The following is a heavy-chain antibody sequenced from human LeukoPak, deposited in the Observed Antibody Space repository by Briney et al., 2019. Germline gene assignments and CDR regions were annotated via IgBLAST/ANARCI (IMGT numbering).Heavy chain of an antibody. J-gene: IGHJ4*02. V-gene: IGHV4-34*01. Sequence: SETLSLTCAVYGGSFSRYYWSWIRQPPGKGLEWIGEINHSGSTNYNPSLKSRVTISVNTSKNQFSLKLSSVTAADTAVYYCARRVHYGDYFDYWGQGTLVTVSS. CDR2: INHSGST. D-gene: IGHD4-17*01. CDR3: ARRVHYGDYFDY. CDR1: GGSFSRYY.